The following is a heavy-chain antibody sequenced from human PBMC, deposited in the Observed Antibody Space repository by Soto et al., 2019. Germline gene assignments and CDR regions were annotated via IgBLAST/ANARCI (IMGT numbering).Heavy chain of an antibody. V-gene: IGHV4-4*02. CDR3: GMSRGWYTLHS. Sequence: QLQESGPGLVKPSGTLSLTCAVSGGSVTTNYWWGWVRQSPVTGLEWIGDMSHRGPTNYSQSLKSRVPLSGDTSKNQCSLELKSVTAADTAVYFCGMSRGWYTLHSWGQGTLVTVSS. D-gene: IGHD6-19*01. CDR2: MSHRGPT. J-gene: IGHJ4*02. CDR1: GGSVTTNYW.